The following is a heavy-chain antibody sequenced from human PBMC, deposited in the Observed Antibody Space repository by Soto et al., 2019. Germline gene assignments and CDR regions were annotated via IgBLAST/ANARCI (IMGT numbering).Heavy chain of an antibody. J-gene: IGHJ4*02. D-gene: IGHD3-22*01. CDR3: AKEFGSMGYYYDSSGYYFDY. Sequence: GGSLRLSCAASGFTFSSYAMSWVRQAPGKGLEWVSAISGSGGSTYYADSVKGRFTISRDNSKNTLYLQMNSLRAEDTAVYYCAKEFGSMGYYYDSSGYYFDYWGQGTLVTVSS. CDR1: GFTFSSYA. V-gene: IGHV3-23*01. CDR2: ISGSGGST.